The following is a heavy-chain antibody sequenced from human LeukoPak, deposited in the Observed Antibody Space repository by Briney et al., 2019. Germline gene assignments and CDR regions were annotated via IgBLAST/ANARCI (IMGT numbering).Heavy chain of an antibody. CDR2: ISYDGSNK. D-gene: IGHD4-17*01. Sequence: GGSLRLSCAASGFTFSSYAMHWVRQAPGRGLEWVAVISYDGSNKYYADSVKGRFTISRDNSKNTLYLQMNSLRAEDTAVYYCARIRGGDYGKSYYYYGMDVWGQGTTVTVSS. J-gene: IGHJ6*02. V-gene: IGHV3-30-3*01. CDR3: ARIRGGDYGKSYYYYGMDV. CDR1: GFTFSSYA.